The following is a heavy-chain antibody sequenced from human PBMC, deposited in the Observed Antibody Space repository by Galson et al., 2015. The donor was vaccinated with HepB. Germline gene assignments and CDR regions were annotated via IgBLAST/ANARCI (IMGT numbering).Heavy chain of an antibody. CDR1: GGTFSSYA. CDR2: IIPIFGTA. D-gene: IGHD6-19*01. J-gene: IGHJ4*02. CDR3: ARIAGYSSGWYNWYFDY. V-gene: IGHV1-69*13. Sequence: SVKVSCKASGGTFSSYAIGWVRQAPGQGLEWMGGIIPIFGTANYAQKFQGRVTITADESTSTAYMELSSLRSEDTAAYYCARIAGYSSGWYNWYFDYWGQGTLVTVSS.